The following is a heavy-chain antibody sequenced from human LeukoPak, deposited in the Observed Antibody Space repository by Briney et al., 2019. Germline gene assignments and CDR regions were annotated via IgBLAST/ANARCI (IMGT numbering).Heavy chain of an antibody. CDR1: GFTFSSYS. D-gene: IGHD4-17*01. V-gene: IGHV3-48*02. CDR3: ARDPGDSPPEEDY. J-gene: IGHJ4*02. Sequence: GGSLRLSCAASGFTFSSYSMNWVRQAPGKGLEWVSYISGSSSAIYADSVKGRFTISRDNAKNSLYLQMNSLRDEDTAVYYCARDPGDSPPEEDYWGQGTLVTVSS. CDR2: ISGSSSAI.